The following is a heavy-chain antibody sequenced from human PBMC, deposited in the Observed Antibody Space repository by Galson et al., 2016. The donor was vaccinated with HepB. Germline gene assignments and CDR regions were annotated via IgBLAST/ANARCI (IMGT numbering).Heavy chain of an antibody. Sequence: SLRLSCAASGFSFSTYYMTWVRQAPGKGLEWVSSISSSSDKIYYGDSVRGRFTISRDNAKNSLYLQMNSLRGEDTAVYYCARDGTSLIQGAPLDFWGQGTLVTVSS. D-gene: IGHD1-7*01. CDR2: ISSSSDKI. J-gene: IGHJ4*02. CDR3: ARDGTSLIQGAPLDF. V-gene: IGHV3-21*01. CDR1: GFSFSTYY.